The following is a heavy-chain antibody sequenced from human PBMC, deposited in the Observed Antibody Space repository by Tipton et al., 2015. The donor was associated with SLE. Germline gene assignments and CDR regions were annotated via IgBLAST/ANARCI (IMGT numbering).Heavy chain of an antibody. V-gene: IGHV4-59*01. Sequence: LTCTVSGGSISSYFWSWIRQPPGKGLDWIGYVYYGGNTNYNPSLKSRVTISVDTSKNQFSLILSSVTAADTAVYYCARDRIVVVPGAQYGMDVWGQGTTVTVSS. CDR1: GGSISSYF. J-gene: IGHJ6*02. D-gene: IGHD2-2*01. CDR2: VYYGGNT. CDR3: ARDRIVVVPGAQYGMDV.